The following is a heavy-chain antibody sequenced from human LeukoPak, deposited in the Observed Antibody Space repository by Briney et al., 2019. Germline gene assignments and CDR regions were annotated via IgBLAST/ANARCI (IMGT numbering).Heavy chain of an antibody. Sequence: PSETLSLTCRISAGYIDSTSHYWGWIRQTPGGGLEWIANIHYAGTIFFNPSLKSRVSISVDTSRTQSSLKLSSVTGADTAVYYCAILIQGRASWFDPWGPGTLVTVSS. D-gene: IGHD5-18*01. CDR3: AILIQGRASWFDP. CDR1: AGYIDSTSHY. V-gene: IGHV4-39*07. J-gene: IGHJ5*02. CDR2: IHYAGTI.